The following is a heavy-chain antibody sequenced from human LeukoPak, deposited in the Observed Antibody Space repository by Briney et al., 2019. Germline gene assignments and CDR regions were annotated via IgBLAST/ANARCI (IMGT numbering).Heavy chain of an antibody. J-gene: IGHJ5*02. CDR1: GGSISSYY. V-gene: IGHV4-59*01. D-gene: IGHD2-2*01. CDR3: ARTTEDCSSTSCYQYWFDP. Sequence: SETLSLTCTVTGGSISSYYWSWIRQPPGKGLEWIGYIYYSGSTNYNPSLKSRLTISVDTSKNQFSLKLRSVTAADTAVYYCARTTEDCSSTSCYQYWFDPWGQGTLVTVSS. CDR2: IYYSGST.